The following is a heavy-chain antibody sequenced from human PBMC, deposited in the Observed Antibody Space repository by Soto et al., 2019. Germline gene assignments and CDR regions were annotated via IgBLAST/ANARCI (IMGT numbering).Heavy chain of an antibody. CDR2: IYYSGTT. D-gene: IGHD3-9*01. J-gene: IGHJ4*02. Sequence: LVWIGSIYYSGTTYYNPSLKSRVTISVDTSKNQFSLKLSSVTAADTAVYYCARHRGYYDILTGYYTELNFDYWGQGTLVTVSS. V-gene: IGHV4-39*01. CDR3: ARHRGYYDILTGYYTELNFDY.